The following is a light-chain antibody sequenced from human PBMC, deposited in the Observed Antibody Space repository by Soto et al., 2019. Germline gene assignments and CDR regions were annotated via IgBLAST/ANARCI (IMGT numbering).Light chain of an antibody. J-gene: IGKJ5*01. CDR1: QSVSRY. CDR2: DSS. V-gene: IGKV3-11*01. Sequence: EIVLTQSPATLSLSPGGRATLSCTVSQSVSRYLAWYQHKPGQAPRLLIYDSSNRATGVPARFSGSVSGTDFTLTISTLEPADFAVYYCQQRSDWPPITFGQGTRLEIK. CDR3: QQRSDWPPIT.